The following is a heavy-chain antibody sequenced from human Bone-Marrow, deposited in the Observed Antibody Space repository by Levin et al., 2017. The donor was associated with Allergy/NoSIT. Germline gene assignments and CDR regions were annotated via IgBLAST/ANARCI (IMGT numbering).Heavy chain of an antibody. V-gene: IGHV3-30-3*01. D-gene: IGHD3-16*01. J-gene: IGHJ4*02. CDR3: ARDVPSGYNMITFG. Sequence: PGGSLRLSCVASGFTFSGDAMHWVRQPPGKGLESVGVISEDGSNKYYADTVKGRFTISRDNSKNTLYLQMNNLRLEDTAVYYCARDVPSGYNMITFGGGQGTLVTVSS. CDR1: GFTFSGDA. CDR2: ISEDGSNK.